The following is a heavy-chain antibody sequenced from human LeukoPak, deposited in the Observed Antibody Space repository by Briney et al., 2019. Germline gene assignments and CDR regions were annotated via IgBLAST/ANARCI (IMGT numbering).Heavy chain of an antibody. CDR1: GFTFSGSA. J-gene: IGHJ4*02. Sequence: GGSLRLSCAASGFTFSGSAVHWVRQASGQGLEWVGRIRSKTSSYATAYAASVEGRFTISRDDSKNTAYLQMNSLKTEDTAVYYCTRPIERGWYGYWGQGTLVTVSS. CDR3: TRPIERGWYGY. D-gene: IGHD6-19*01. V-gene: IGHV3-73*01. CDR2: IRSKTSSYAT.